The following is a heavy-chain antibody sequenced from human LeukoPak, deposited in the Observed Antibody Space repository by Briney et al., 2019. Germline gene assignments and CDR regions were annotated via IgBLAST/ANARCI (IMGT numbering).Heavy chain of an antibody. CDR2: ISGSSSTI. Sequence: GGSLRLSCAASGFTFSTYSMNWVRQAPGKGLEWVSYISGSSSTIYYADSVKGRFTISRDNAKNSLYLQMNSLRDEDTAVYYCARGYYYGSGSYFDYWGQGTLVTVSS. CDR3: ARGYYYGSGSYFDY. V-gene: IGHV3-48*02. D-gene: IGHD3-10*01. CDR1: GFTFSTYS. J-gene: IGHJ4*02.